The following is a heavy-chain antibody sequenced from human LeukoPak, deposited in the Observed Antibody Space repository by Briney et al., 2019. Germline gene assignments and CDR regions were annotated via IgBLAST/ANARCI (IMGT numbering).Heavy chain of an antibody. V-gene: IGHV1-2*02. CDR1: GYMLTGYY. Sequence: ASVTVSCKASGYMLTGYYMHWVRQAPGHGLEWMGWINPNSGGTNDAQKMQGRVTMARDTSISTAYMELSSLRSDDTAVYYWARGYCSGDCFTLFDYWGQGTLVTVSS. CDR2: INPNSGGT. J-gene: IGHJ4*02. D-gene: IGHD2-21*02. CDR3: ARGYCSGDCFTLFDY.